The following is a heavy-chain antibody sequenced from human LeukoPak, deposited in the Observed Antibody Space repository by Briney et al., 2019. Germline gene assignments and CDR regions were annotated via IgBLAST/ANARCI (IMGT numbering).Heavy chain of an antibody. J-gene: IGHJ4*02. CDR3: ARGGWSRDY. CDR2: IYYSGST. CDR1: GDSVSNHY. V-gene: IGHV4-59*02. Sequence: SSETLSLTCTVSGDSVSNHYWSWIRQPPGKGLECIGYIYYSGSTNYNPSLKSRVTISVDTSKNQFSLRLSSVTAADTAVYYCARGGWSRDYWGQETLVTVSS. D-gene: IGHD2-15*01.